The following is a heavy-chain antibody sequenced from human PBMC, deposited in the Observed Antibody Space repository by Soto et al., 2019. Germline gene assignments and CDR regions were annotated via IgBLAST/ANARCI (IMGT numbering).Heavy chain of an antibody. Sequence: QVQLVQSGAEVKKPGYSVKVSCKASGGTFSTYGINWVRQAPGQGLEWMGGIIHIFDTTNYAQKFQGKFTITADEPTSTVYMELSSLRSDDTAVYYCARDGAAAATSGMDVWGQGTTVTVSS. CDR2: IIHIFDTT. V-gene: IGHV1-69*01. J-gene: IGHJ6*02. D-gene: IGHD6-13*01. CDR1: GGTFSTYG. CDR3: ARDGAAAATSGMDV.